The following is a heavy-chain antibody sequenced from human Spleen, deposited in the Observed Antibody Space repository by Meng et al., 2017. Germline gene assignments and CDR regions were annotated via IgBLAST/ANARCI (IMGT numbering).Heavy chain of an antibody. D-gene: IGHD6-13*01. J-gene: IGHJ4*02. CDR2: IYDGGST. CDR3: ARVGSSSWFVAD. CDR1: GGSISSSNW. V-gene: IGHV4-4*02. Sequence: GRLQEPGPGLVKPSGTLSLTCAVSGGSISSSNWWSWVRQSPGKGLEWIGEIYDGGSTNYNPSLKSRVTISVDKSKNQFSLKLSSVTAADTAVYYCARVGSSSWFVADWGQGTLVTVSS.